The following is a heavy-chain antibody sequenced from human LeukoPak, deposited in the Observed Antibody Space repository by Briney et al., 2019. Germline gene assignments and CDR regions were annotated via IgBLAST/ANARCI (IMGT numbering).Heavy chain of an antibody. Sequence: ASVKVSCKASGGTFSSYAISWVRQAPGQGLEWMGGIIPIFGTANYAQKFQGRVTITADESTSTAYMELSSLRSEDTAVYYCARGLSDYYDSSGCNYYYYGMDVWGQGTTVTVSS. V-gene: IGHV1-69*13. J-gene: IGHJ6*02. D-gene: IGHD3-22*01. CDR2: IIPIFGTA. CDR1: GGTFSSYA. CDR3: ARGLSDYYDSSGCNYYYYGMDV.